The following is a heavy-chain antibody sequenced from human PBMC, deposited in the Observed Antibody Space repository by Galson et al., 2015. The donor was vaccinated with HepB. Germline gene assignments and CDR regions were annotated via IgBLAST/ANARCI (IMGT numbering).Heavy chain of an antibody. CDR1: GYIFTSYA. CDR2: INTNTGNP. V-gene: IGHV7-4-1*02. CDR3: ARESGSTVTNAFDI. J-gene: IGHJ3*02. D-gene: IGHD4-17*01. Sequence: SVKVSCKASGYIFTSYAMNWVRQAPGQGLEWMGWINTNTGNPTYAQGFTGRFVFSLDTSVSTAYLQISSLKAEDTAVYYCARESGSTVTNAFDIWGQGTMVTVSS.